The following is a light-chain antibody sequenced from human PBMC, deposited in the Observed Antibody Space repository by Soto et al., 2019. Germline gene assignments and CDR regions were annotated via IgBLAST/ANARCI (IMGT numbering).Light chain of an antibody. J-gene: IGKJ4*01. Sequence: EIVLTQSPVTLSLSPGERATLSCRASQSVSSSYLAWYQQRPGQAPRLLIYGASSRATGIPDRFSGSGSGTDFTLTISRLEPEYFAVYYCHQYGSSPRTFGGGTKVEIK. CDR1: QSVSSSY. CDR2: GAS. CDR3: HQYGSSPRT. V-gene: IGKV3-20*01.